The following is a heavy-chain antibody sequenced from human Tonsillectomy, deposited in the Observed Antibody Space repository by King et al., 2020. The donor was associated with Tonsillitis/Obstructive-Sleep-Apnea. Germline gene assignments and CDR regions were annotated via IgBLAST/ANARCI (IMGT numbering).Heavy chain of an antibody. V-gene: IGHV4-34*01. J-gene: IGHJ4*02. CDR1: GGSFSDYY. D-gene: IGHD3-3*01. Sequence: VQLPQWGAGLLKPSETLSLTCAVYGGSFSDYYWSWIRQPPGKGLEWIGEINHSGSTNYNPSLKSRVTISVETSKNQFSLKLSSVTAADTAVYYCAREGKEGYYDFWSAYFDYWGQGTLVTVSS. CDR2: INHSGST. CDR3: AREGKEGYYDFWSAYFDY.